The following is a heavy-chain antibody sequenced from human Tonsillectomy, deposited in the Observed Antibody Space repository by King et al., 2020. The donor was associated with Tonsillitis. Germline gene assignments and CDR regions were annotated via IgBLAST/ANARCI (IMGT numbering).Heavy chain of an antibody. CDR2: IYSGGCT. V-gene: IGHV4-39*01. D-gene: IGHD1-14*01. Sequence: QLQLQESGPGLVKPSETLSLTCTVSSGSISSFSYYWGWIRQPPGKGLEWIGSIYSGGCTYYNPSLKSRLTISVDRSTNQFSLRLSSVPAADTAVYYCARPHPEYYFDYWGQGTLVTVSS. CDR1: SGSISSFSYY. J-gene: IGHJ4*02. CDR3: ARPHPEYYFDY.